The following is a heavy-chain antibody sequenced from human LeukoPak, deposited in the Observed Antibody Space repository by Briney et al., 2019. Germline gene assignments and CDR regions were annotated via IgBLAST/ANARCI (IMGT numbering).Heavy chain of an antibody. CDR1: GYSISSGYY. CDR2: IYTSGST. V-gene: IGHV4-4*07. Sequence: SETLSLTCTVSGYSISSGYYWGWIRQPAGKGLEWIGRIYTSGSTNYNPSLKSRVTMSVDTSKNQFSLKLSSVTAADTAVYYCARGGGDYYDSSGYPGYFDYWGQGTLVTVSS. J-gene: IGHJ4*02. D-gene: IGHD3-22*01. CDR3: ARGGGDYYDSSGYPGYFDY.